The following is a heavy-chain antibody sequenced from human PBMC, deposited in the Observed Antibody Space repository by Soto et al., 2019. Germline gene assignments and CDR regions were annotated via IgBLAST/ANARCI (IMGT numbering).Heavy chain of an antibody. V-gene: IGHV3-73*01. CDR1: GFTFSDSA. Sequence: LRLSCAASGFTFSDSAAHWVRQASGKGLEWVGRIRNKASSYATGYAASVKGRFTISRDDSKNTAYLQMNSLKTEDTAVYYCTRVSVTPFDYWGQGTLVTVSS. D-gene: IGHD4-17*01. J-gene: IGHJ4*02. CDR3: TRVSVTPFDY. CDR2: IRNKASSYAT.